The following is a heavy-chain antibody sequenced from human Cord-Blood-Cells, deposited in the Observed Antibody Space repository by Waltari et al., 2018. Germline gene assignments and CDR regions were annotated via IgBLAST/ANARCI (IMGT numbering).Heavy chain of an antibody. Sequence: QVQLQESGPGLVKPSQTLSLTCTVSGGSISSGDYYWSWIRKPPGKGLEWIGYIYDRGSTDANPSRKSRVTMSVDTSKNQCSLKLSCVSAADTAVYYWARGAGTLSVGAFDIWGQGTMVTVSS. CDR2: IYDRGST. CDR3: ARGAGTLSVGAFDI. CDR1: GGSISSGDYY. J-gene: IGHJ3*02. V-gene: IGHV4-30-4*08. D-gene: IGHD1-1*01.